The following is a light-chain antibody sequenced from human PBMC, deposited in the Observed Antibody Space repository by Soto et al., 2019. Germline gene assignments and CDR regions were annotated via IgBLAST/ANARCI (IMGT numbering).Light chain of an antibody. CDR2: DAS. CDR1: QSISSW. Sequence: DIRMTQSPSTLSASVGDRVTITCRASQSISSWLAWFQQTPGKPPKLLIYDASSLESGVPSRFSGSGSGTEFTLTISSLQSEDFAVYYCQQYHNWPAFGQGTKVDIK. V-gene: IGKV1-5*01. CDR3: QQYHNWPA. J-gene: IGKJ1*01.